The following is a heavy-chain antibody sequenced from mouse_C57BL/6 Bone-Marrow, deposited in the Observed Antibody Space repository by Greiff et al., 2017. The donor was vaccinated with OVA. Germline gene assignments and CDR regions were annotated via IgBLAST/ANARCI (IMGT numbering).Heavy chain of an antibody. D-gene: IGHD1-1*01. V-gene: IGHV1-81*01. CDR2: IYPRSGNT. CDR1: GYTFTSYG. CDR3: AREGVYGSRAWFAY. Sequence: QVQLQQSGAELARPGASVTLSCQASGYTFTSYGISWVKQRTGQGLEWIGEIYPRSGNTYYNEKFKGKATLTADKSSSTAYMELRSLTSEDSAVYFCAREGVYGSRAWFAYWGQGTLVTVSA. J-gene: IGHJ3*01.